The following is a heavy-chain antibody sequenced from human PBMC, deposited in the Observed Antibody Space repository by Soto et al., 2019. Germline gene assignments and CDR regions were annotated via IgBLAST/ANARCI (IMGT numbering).Heavy chain of an antibody. V-gene: IGHV5-51*01. CDR3: VREYTSSLTFDY. J-gene: IGHJ4*02. CDR2: IYPGDSDT. D-gene: IGHD2-2*01. CDR1: GYSFPNYW. Sequence: GESLKISCEGSGYSFPNYWIGWVRQIPGKGLEWMGFIYPGDSDTKYNPSFQGQVTISVDKSLRTAYLQWSGLKASDTAMYYCVREYTSSLTFDYWGQGTLVTVSS.